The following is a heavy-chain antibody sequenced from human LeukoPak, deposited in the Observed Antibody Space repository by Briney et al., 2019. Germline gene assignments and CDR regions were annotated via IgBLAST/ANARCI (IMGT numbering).Heavy chain of an antibody. D-gene: IGHD3-10*01. J-gene: IGHJ4*02. V-gene: IGHV4-34*01. CDR2: INHSGST. CDR1: GGSFSGYY. Sequence: SETLSLTCAVYGGSFSGYYWSWIRQPPGKGLEWIGEINHSGSTNYNPSLKSRVTISVDTSKNQFSLKLSSVTAADTAVYYCARRPRITMVRGIIKGGYFDYWGQGTLVTVSS. CDR3: ARRPRITMVRGIIKGGYFDY.